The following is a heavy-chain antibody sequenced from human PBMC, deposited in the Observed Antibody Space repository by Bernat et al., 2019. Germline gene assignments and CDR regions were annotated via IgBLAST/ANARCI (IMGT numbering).Heavy chain of an antibody. CDR2: IKSKTNGETT. V-gene: IGHV3-15*01. Sequence: EVQLVESGGGMVKPGGSLRLSCVASGFTFSNAWMTWVRQAPGKGLEWVGRIKSKTNGETTDYAAPVKGRSSISRDDSKNTVFLQLNSLKAEDTAVYYCATHRLATDIDFWGQGALVTVSS. J-gene: IGHJ4*02. CDR3: ATHRLATDIDF. D-gene: IGHD1-26*01. CDR1: GFTFSNAW.